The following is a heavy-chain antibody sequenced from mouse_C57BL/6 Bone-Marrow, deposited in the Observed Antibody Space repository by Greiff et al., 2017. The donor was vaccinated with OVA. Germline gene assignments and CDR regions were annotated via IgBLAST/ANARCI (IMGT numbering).Heavy chain of an antibody. CDR1: GFTFSSYA. CDR3: ARDPPVGFAY. Sequence: EVMLVESGGGLVKPGGSLKLSCAASGFTFSSYAMSWVRQTPEKRLEWVATISDGGSYTYYPDNVKGRFTISRDNAKNNLYLQMSHLQSEDTAMYYCARDPPVGFAYWGQGTLVTVSA. V-gene: IGHV5-4*01. CDR2: ISDGGSYT. J-gene: IGHJ3*01.